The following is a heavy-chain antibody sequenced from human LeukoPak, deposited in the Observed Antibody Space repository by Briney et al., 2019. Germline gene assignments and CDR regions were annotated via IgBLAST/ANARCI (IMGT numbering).Heavy chain of an antibody. CDR1: GYSISSGYY. Sequence: SETLSLTCTVSGYSISSGYYWGWIRQPPGKGLEWIGSIYHSGSTYYNPSLKSRVTISVDTSKNQFSLKLSSVTAADTAVYYCARAPLSLVGVTGYFDYWGQGTLVTVSS. J-gene: IGHJ4*02. D-gene: IGHD1-26*01. V-gene: IGHV4-38-2*02. CDR2: IYHSGST. CDR3: ARAPLSLVGVTGYFDY.